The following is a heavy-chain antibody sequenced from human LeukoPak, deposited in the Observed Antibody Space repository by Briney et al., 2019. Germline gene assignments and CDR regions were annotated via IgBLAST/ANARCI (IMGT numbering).Heavy chain of an antibody. V-gene: IGHV3-30*04. D-gene: IGHD6-19*01. CDR2: ISYDGSNK. Sequence: GGSLRLSCAASGFTFSSYAMHWVRQAPGKGLEWVAVISYDGSNKYYADSVKGRFTISRDNSKNTLYLQMNSLRAEDTAVYYCARDQSLGPTYYYYYGMDVWGQGTTVTVSS. CDR3: ARDQSLGPTYYYYYGMDV. CDR1: GFTFSSYA. J-gene: IGHJ6*02.